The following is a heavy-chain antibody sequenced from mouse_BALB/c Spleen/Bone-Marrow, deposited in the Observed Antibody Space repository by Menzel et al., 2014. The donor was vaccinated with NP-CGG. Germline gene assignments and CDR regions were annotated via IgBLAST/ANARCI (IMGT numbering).Heavy chain of an antibody. CDR3: ARQNYGFAY. Sequence: EVQRVESGGGLVQPGGSLNLSCAASGFDFSRYWMSWARQAPGKGQEWIGEINPGSSTINYTPSLKDKFIISRDNAKNTLYLQMSKVRSEDTALYYCARQNYGFAYWGQGTLVTVSA. D-gene: IGHD1-1*02. J-gene: IGHJ3*01. V-gene: IGHV4-2*02. CDR2: INPGSSTI. CDR1: GFDFSRYW.